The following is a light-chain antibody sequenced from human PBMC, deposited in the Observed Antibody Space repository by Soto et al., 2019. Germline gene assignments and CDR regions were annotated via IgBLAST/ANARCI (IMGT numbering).Light chain of an antibody. V-gene: IGKV1-12*01. Sequence: NHITQSPSSVAASVGDRVTITCRASHGISSWLALYQQKPGKAPKLLIYAVSSLQSWVPPRFSGSGSGIDFTLTISSLQPEDVATYNGQQANSVPITFGQGSRL. J-gene: IGKJ5*01. CDR1: HGISSW. CDR2: AVS. CDR3: QQANSVPIT.